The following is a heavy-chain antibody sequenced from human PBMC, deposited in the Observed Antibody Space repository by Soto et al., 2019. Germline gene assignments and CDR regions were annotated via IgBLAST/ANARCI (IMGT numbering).Heavy chain of an antibody. Sequence: GRSLRLSCAASGFTFRSFTMNWVRQAPWKGLEWVSTISSNSAYIYYTDALRGRFTISRENAKNSLHLQMNSLRAEDTAVYYCTRDASRDSSARGWFDPWGQGTLVTVYS. CDR1: GFTFRSFT. D-gene: IGHD6-13*01. CDR3: TRDASRDSSARGWFDP. CDR2: ISSNSAYI. J-gene: IGHJ5*02. V-gene: IGHV3-21*01.